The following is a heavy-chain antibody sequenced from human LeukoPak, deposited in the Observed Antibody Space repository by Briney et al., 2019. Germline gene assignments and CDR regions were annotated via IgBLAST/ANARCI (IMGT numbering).Heavy chain of an antibody. J-gene: IGHJ6*02. CDR1: GGSFSGYY. CDR3: ARGRYSSSWYPRDYYYGMDV. Sequence: PSGTLSLTCAVYGGSFSGYYWGWIRQPPGKGLEWIGEINHSGSTNYNPSLRSRVTISVDTSKNQFSLKLSSVTAADTAVYYCARGRYSSSWYPRDYYYGMDVWGQGTTVTVSS. CDR2: INHSGST. V-gene: IGHV4-34*01. D-gene: IGHD6-13*01.